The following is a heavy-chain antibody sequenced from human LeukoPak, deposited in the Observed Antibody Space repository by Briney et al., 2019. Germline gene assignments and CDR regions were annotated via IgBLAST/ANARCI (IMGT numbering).Heavy chain of an antibody. Sequence: GGSLRLSCAASGFTLFSNYMSWVRQAPGKGLEWVSVIYSDGTTYYADSVQGRFTISRDNSKNTVYLQMKSLRAEDTAVYFWARERTYYHYYTNVWRKGTTVTVSS. V-gene: IGHV3-53*01. CDR2: IYSDGTT. D-gene: IGHD3-16*01. J-gene: IGHJ6*03. CDR1: GFTLFSNY. CDR3: ARERTYYHYYTNV.